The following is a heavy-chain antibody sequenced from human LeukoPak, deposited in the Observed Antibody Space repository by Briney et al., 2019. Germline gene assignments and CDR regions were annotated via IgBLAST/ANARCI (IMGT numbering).Heavy chain of an antibody. Sequence: SVKVSCKASGYTFSSYAISWVRQAPGQGLEWMGGIIPIFGTANYAQKFQGRVTITADKSTSTAYMELSSLRSEDTAVYYCARERDYGGRLSDYWGQGTLATVSS. J-gene: IGHJ4*02. CDR3: ARERDYGGRLSDY. V-gene: IGHV1-69*06. CDR1: GYTFSSYA. CDR2: IIPIFGTA. D-gene: IGHD4-23*01.